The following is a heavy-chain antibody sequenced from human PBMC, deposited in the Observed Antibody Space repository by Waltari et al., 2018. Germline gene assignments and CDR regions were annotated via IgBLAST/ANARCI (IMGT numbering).Heavy chain of an antibody. CDR1: GFNFNIYG. CDR2: TGFDGSNK. Sequence: QVFLVESGGGVVQPGDSLRLSCVSSGFNFNIYGMHWVRQAPGKGLEWMAFTGFDGSNKQYADSVKGRFTISRDNIENTRYLQMNSLRGEDSAIYYCAREDIVSATQWRGNQYRGNIGYDLWGQGTLVSVSS. J-gene: IGHJ4*01. D-gene: IGHD5-12*01. V-gene: IGHV3-30*02. CDR3: AREDIVSATQWRGNQYRGNIGYDL.